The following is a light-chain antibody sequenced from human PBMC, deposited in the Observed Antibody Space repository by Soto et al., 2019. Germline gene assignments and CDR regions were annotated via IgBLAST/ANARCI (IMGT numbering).Light chain of an antibody. CDR1: QIISSR. V-gene: IGKV1-5*01. CDR3: QQYNSYSLT. CDR2: DAY. Sequence: DIQMTQSPSILSASVGDRVTITCRASQIISSRLAWYQQKPGKAPKLLICDAYNLESGVPSRFSGSGSGTEFTLTISSLQPDDFATYYCQQYNSYSLTFGGGTKVEIK. J-gene: IGKJ4*01.